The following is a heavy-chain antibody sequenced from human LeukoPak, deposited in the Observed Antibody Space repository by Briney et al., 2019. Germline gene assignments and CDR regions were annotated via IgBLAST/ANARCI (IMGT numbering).Heavy chain of an antibody. CDR3: ARGPSGYHNT. D-gene: IGHD5-12*01. CDR1: GFPFSSYG. Sequence: PGMSLRLSCAASGFPFSSYGMHWVRQAPGKGLEWVAAISNDGNNKFYADSVKGRFTISRDNPKNTMNLQMNSLRAEDTAVYYCARGPSGYHNTGGQGTLVTVSS. V-gene: IGHV3-30*03. CDR2: ISNDGNNK. J-gene: IGHJ4*02.